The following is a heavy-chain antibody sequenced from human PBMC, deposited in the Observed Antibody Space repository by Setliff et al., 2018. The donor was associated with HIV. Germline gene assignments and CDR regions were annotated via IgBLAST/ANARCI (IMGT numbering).Heavy chain of an antibody. CDR3: ARDVPISFSGSYLNY. V-gene: IGHV3-9*01. CDR1: GFTFDDYA. J-gene: IGHJ4*02. D-gene: IGHD3-10*01. Sequence: PGGSLRLSCAASGFTFDDYAMHWVRQAPGKGLEWVSFITWNSDNIDYADSVKGRFTISRDNAKNTLYLQMTSLRADDTAVYYCARDVPISFSGSYLNYWGQGTLVTVSS. CDR2: ITWNSDNI.